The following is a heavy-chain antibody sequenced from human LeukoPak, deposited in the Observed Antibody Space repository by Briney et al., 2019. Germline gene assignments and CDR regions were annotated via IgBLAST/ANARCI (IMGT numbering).Heavy chain of an antibody. Sequence: PGGSLRLSCAASGFTFSSYAMHWVRQAPGKGLEWVAVISYDGSNKYYADSVKGRFTISRDNSKNTLYLQMNSLRAEDTAVYYCAKDRDSDYGDGGFDPWGQGTLVTVSS. D-gene: IGHD4-17*01. CDR1: GFTFSSYA. CDR2: ISYDGSNK. CDR3: AKDRDSDYGDGGFDP. J-gene: IGHJ5*02. V-gene: IGHV3-30*04.